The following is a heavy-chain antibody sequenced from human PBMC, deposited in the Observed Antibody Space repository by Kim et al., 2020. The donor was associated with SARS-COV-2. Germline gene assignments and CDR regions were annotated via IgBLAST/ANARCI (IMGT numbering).Heavy chain of an antibody. Sequence: ASVKVSCKASGYTFNNYYMHWVRQAPGQGLEWMGLINPSGDITNYAQKFQDRVTMTRDTSTSTVYMELSSLRSEDTAMFYCARGVSGSPRASDIWGQGTMVTVSS. D-gene: IGHD3-10*01. CDR3: ARGVSGSPRASDI. J-gene: IGHJ3*02. CDR2: INPSGDIT. V-gene: IGHV1-46*02. CDR1: GYTFNNYY.